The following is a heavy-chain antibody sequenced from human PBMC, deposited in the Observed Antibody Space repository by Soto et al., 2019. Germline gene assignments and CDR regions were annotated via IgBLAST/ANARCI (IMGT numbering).Heavy chain of an antibody. CDR3: ARGSFSSSSSWFDP. J-gene: IGHJ5*02. V-gene: IGHV4-31*03. CDR2: IYYSGRT. CDR1: GGSISSGGYY. D-gene: IGHD6-6*01. Sequence: LSLTCTVSGGSISSGGYYWSWIRQHPGKGLEWIGYIYYSGRTYYNPSLHSRVSIAVDTTENQFSLKLTSVTAADTSVYYCARGSFSSSSSWFDPWGRGTLVTVS.